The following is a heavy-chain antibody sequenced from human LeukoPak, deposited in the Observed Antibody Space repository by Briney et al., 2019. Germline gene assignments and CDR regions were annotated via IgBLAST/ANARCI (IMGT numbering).Heavy chain of an antibody. CDR1: GGSISSSNYY. D-gene: IGHD4-17*01. V-gene: IGHV4-61*01. CDR2: IYCSGVT. CDR3: ATSGATTATTWGGNWFDP. J-gene: IGHJ5*02. Sequence: SETLSLTCTVSGGSISSSNYYWSWMRQPPGKGLEWIGYIYCSGVTNYNPSLKSRVTFSVDTSKSQFSLKLSSVTAADTAVYYCATSGATTATTWGGNWFDPWGQGALVTVSS.